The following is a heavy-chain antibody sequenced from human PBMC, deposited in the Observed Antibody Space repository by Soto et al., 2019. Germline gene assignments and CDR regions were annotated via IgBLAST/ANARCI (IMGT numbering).Heavy chain of an antibody. CDR1: GGTFSSYT. D-gene: IGHD1-1*01. Sequence: QVQLVQSGAEVKKPGSSVKVSCKASGGTFSSYTISWVRQAPGQGLEWMGRIIPILGIANYAQKFQGRVTITADKSTSTAYMELSSLRSEDTAVYYCARVQSRGGNSEPFDYWGQGTLVTVSS. J-gene: IGHJ4*02. CDR2: IIPILGIA. V-gene: IGHV1-69*02. CDR3: ARVQSRGGNSEPFDY.